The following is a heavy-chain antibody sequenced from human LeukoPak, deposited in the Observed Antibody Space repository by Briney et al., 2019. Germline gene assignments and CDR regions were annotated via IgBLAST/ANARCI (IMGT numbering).Heavy chain of an antibody. D-gene: IGHD6-13*01. Sequence: SETLSLTCTVSGGSISSSSYYWGWIRQPPGKGLEWIGSIYYSGSTYYNPSLKSRVTISVDTSKNQFSLKLSSVTAADTAVYYCARNTQYIWQQLGHPLRDWGQGTLVTVSS. CDR1: GGSISSSSYY. J-gene: IGHJ4*02. V-gene: IGHV4-39*01. CDR3: ARNTQYIWQQLGHPLRD. CDR2: IYYSGST.